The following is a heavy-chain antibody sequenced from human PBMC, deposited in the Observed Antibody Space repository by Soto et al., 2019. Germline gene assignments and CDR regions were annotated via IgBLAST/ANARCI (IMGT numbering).Heavy chain of an antibody. V-gene: IGHV3-23*01. CDR2: VSGSGDST. Sequence: PGGSLRLSCAASGFTFSSYAMNWVRQAPGKGLDWVSAVSGSGDSTYYGDSVKGRFTISRDNSKNQVVLTMTNTDPVDTATYYCARILTVRGPLGYYYGMDVWGQGTTVTVSS. CDR1: GFTFSSYA. D-gene: IGHD3-10*01. CDR3: ARILTVRGPLGYYYGMDV. J-gene: IGHJ6*02.